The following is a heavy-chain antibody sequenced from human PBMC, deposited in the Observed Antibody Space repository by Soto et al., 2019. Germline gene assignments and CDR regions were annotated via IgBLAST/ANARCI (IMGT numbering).Heavy chain of an antibody. D-gene: IGHD3-9*01. V-gene: IGHV3-23*01. CDR2: ISGSGGST. CDR3: AKDLVASPYDILTGYYFPFY. Sequence: GGSLRLSCAASGFTFSSYAMSWVRQAPGKGLEWVSAISGSGGSTYYADSVKGRFTISRDNSKNTLYLQMNSLRAEDTAVYYCAKDLVASPYDILTGYYFPFYWGQGTLVTVSS. CDR1: GFTFSSYA. J-gene: IGHJ4*02.